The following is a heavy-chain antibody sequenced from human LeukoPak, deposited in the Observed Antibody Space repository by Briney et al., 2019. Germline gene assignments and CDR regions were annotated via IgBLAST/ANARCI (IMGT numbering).Heavy chain of an antibody. D-gene: IGHD6-19*01. CDR3: ARRQGEAVAGRYNYYYMDV. Sequence: PSETLSLTCTVSGGSISSYYWSWIRQPPGKGLEWIGYIYYSGSTNYNPSLKSRATISVDTSKNQFSLKLSSVTAADTAVYYCARRQGEAVAGRYNYYYMDVWGKGTTVTVSS. V-gene: IGHV4-59*08. CDR2: IYYSGST. CDR1: GGSISSYY. J-gene: IGHJ6*03.